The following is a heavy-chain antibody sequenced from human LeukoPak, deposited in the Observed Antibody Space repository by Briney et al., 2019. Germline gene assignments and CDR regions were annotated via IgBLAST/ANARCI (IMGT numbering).Heavy chain of an antibody. J-gene: IGHJ4*02. V-gene: IGHV3-23*01. Sequence: GGSLRLSCVVSGFTFSISAMSWVRQAPGKGLEWVSGISESGGSTYYADSVKGRFTSSRDNSKNTLYLQMNNLRAEDTAAYYCAKGSFWGQGILVTVSS. D-gene: IGHD3-10*01. CDR3: AKGSF. CDR1: GFTFSISA. CDR2: ISESGGST.